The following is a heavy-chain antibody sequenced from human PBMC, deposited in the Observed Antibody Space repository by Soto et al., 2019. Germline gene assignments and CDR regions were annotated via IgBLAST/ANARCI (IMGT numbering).Heavy chain of an antibody. D-gene: IGHD3-16*02. CDR2: ISTAGGYI. CDR1: RFNFRSYT. CDR3: ARDRTSLFSPSPPDYYYYAMDV. J-gene: IGHJ6*02. Sequence: EVHLVESGGGLVKPGGSLRLSCAASRFNFRSYTMNWVRQAPGKGLEWVSSISTAGGYIYYADSVKGRFTISRDNAKNSLYLQMNNLRVEDTALYYCARDRTSLFSPSPPDYYYYAMDVWGQGTTVTVSS. V-gene: IGHV3-21*01.